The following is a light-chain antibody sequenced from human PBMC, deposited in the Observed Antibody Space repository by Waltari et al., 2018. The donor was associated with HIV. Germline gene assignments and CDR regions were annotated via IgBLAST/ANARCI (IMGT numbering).Light chain of an antibody. V-gene: IGKV1-39*01. CDR3: HQSYTTPPT. Sequence: DIQMTQSPSSLSATVGDRVTMTCRSSRPISTYLHWFQQKPGKAPNLLIYSASSLQSGVPSRFRGSGSGTDFTLTISTLQPEDFATYYCHQSYTTPPTFGGGTKVEIK. J-gene: IGKJ4*01. CDR1: RPISTY. CDR2: SAS.